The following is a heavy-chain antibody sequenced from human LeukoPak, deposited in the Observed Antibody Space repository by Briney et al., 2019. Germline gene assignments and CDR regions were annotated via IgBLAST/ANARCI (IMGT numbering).Heavy chain of an antibody. V-gene: IGHV1-69*13. CDR2: IIPMFGTT. J-gene: IGHJ3*02. CDR1: GGIFSNCA. CDR3: ARDRGYCSSTSCGGHAFDI. Sequence: SVKVSCKVSGGIFSNCAISWVRHDPGQGLEYMGGIIPMFGTTNYARRFQGRLTITADESTSTTYMELSSLRSEDTAVYYCARDRGYCSSTSCGGHAFDIWGQGTMVTVSS. D-gene: IGHD2-2*01.